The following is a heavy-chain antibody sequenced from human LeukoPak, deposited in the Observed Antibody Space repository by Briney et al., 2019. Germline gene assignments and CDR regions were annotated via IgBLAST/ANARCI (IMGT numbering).Heavy chain of an antibody. J-gene: IGHJ4*02. CDR3: ARDGRSSSSGFDY. CDR2: ISWDGGST. Sequence: PGGSLRPSCAASGFTFDDYTMHWVRQAPGKGLEWVSLISWDGGSTYYADSVKGRFTISRDNSKNSLYLQMNSLRAGDTAVYYCARDGRSSSSGFDYWGQGILVTVSS. D-gene: IGHD6-6*01. CDR1: GFTFDDYT. V-gene: IGHV3-43*01.